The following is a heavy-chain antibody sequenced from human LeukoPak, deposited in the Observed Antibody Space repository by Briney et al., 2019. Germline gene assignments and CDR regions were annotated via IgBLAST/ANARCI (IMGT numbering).Heavy chain of an antibody. CDR3: ARDSYSGTDY. CDR2: ISSGSTYI. V-gene: IGHV3-21*01. J-gene: IGHJ4*02. D-gene: IGHD5-12*01. Sequence: GGSLRLSCAASGFTFSNYNMSWVRQAPGKGLEWVSSISSGSTYIHYVDSVKGRFTISRDNAKNSLYLQMNSLRAEDTAVYYCARDSYSGTDYWGQGTLVTVSS. CDR1: GFTFSNYN.